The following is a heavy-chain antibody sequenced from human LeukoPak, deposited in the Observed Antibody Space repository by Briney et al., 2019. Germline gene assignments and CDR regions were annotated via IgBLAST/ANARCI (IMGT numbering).Heavy chain of an antibody. CDR3: AKDYGDYGIVGAFDI. V-gene: IGHV3-30*18. D-gene: IGHD4-17*01. Sequence: GGSLRLSCAASGFTFSSYGMHWVRQAPGKGLEWVAVRSYDGSNKYYADSVKGRFTSSRDNTKKTLYLQMNSLRREATAVYYCAKDYGDYGIVGAFDIWGQGTMVTVSS. CDR2: RSYDGSNK. J-gene: IGHJ3*02. CDR1: GFTFSSYG.